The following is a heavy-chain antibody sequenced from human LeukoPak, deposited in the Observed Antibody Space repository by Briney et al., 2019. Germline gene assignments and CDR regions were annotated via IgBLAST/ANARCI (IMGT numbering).Heavy chain of an antibody. J-gene: IGHJ4*02. Sequence: PSETLSLTRTVSDGSISSSSYYWGWIRQPPGKGLEWIGSIYNSGSTYYNPSLKSRVTISVDTSQNQFSLKLSSVTAADTAVYYCARRGSGSYSYWGQGTLVTVSS. D-gene: IGHD3-10*01. CDR2: IYNSGST. CDR3: ARRGSGSYSY. CDR1: DGSISSSSYY. V-gene: IGHV4-39*01.